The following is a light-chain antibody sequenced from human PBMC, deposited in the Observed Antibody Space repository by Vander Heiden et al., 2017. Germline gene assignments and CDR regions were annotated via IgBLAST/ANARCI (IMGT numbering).Light chain of an antibody. J-gene: IGKJ1*01. CDR1: QIVSSD. CDR3: QQYNDWPRT. V-gene: IGKV3-15*01. Sequence: EIVMTQSPATLYVSPGERATLSCRASQIVSSDLAWYQQNPGQAPRLLIYGASTRATGIPARFGGSGSGTEFTLTISSLQSEDFAVYYCQQYNDWPRTFGLGTKVEIQ. CDR2: GAS.